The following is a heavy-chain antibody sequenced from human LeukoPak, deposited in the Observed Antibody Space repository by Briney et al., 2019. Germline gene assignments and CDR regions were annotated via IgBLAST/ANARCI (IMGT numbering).Heavy chain of an antibody. Sequence: SETLSLTCAVYGGSVSGYYWSWIRQPPGKGLEWTGEINHSGSTNYNPSLKSRVTISVDTSKNQFFLKLSSVTAADTAVYYCARDGYRVGVALDDGFDIWGQGTMVTVSS. D-gene: IGHD5-24*01. J-gene: IGHJ3*02. CDR2: INHSGST. CDR1: GGSVSGYY. V-gene: IGHV4-34*01. CDR3: ARDGYRVGVALDDGFDI.